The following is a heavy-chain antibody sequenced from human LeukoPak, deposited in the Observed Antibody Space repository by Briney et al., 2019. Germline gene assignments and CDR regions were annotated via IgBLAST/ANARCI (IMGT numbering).Heavy chain of an antibody. Sequence: ASVKVSCRASGFTFTSFGLSWVRQAPGQGLQWMGWTNGYNGNTEYAQHLQDRVSMTRDISTSTVYMQLTSLRSDDTAVDYCARYIGSASFQAGYHCYCLDVWGEGTTVTVSS. D-gene: IGHD6-19*01. CDR1: GFTFTSFG. CDR3: ARYIGSASFQAGYHCYCLDV. CDR2: TNGYNGNT. J-gene: IGHJ6*03. V-gene: IGHV1-18*01.